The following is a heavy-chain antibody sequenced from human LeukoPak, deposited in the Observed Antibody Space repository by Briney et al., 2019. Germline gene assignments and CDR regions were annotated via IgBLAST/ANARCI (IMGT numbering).Heavy chain of an antibody. CDR3: ARGGAHSSSNCDY. D-gene: IGHD6-13*01. J-gene: IGHJ4*02. V-gene: IGHV3-74*01. Sequence: GGSLRLSCAASGITFRNYWMHWVRQAPGKGLVWVSRINSDGSSTSYADSVKGRFTISRDNAKNTLYLQMNSLRAEDTAVYYCARGGAHSSSNCDYWGQGTLVTVSS. CDR1: GITFRNYW. CDR2: INSDGSST.